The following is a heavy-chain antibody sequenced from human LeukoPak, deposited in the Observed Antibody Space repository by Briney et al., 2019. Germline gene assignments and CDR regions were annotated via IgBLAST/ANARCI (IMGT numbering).Heavy chain of an antibody. J-gene: IGHJ4*02. CDR3: ARDSYYDSSGPYGY. CDR1: GFTFSSYA. V-gene: IGHV3-30*04. Sequence: PGGSLRLSCAASGFTFSSYAMHWVRQAPGKGLEWVAVISYDGSNKYYADSVKGRFTISRDNSKNTLHLQMNSLRAEDTAVYYCARDSYYDSSGPYGYWGQGTLVTVSS. D-gene: IGHD3-22*01. CDR2: ISYDGSNK.